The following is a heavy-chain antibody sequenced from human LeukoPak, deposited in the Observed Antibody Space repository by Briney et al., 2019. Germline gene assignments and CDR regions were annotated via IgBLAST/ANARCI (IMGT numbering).Heavy chain of an antibody. D-gene: IGHD5-12*01. V-gene: IGHV3-9*01. CDR1: GFTFDDYA. CDR2: ISRNSGYI. Sequence: SLRLSCAASGFTFDDYAMHWVRQDPGHGLKWVSGISRNSGYIGYEDSVKGRFTISRDNAKNSLYLQMNSLRAEDTAFYYCAINGGGDSGYGNFDYWGQGTLVTVSS. CDR3: AINGGGDSGYGNFDY. J-gene: IGHJ4*02.